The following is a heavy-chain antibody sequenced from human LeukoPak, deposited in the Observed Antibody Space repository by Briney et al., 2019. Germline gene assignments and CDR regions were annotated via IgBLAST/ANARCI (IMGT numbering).Heavy chain of an antibody. CDR1: GFTFSSFD. J-gene: IGHJ6*03. CDR2: IGTASDT. Sequence: GGSLRPSCAASGFTFSSFDMHWVRQPTGQGLEWVSTIGTASDTYYPGSVEGRFTLSRDNAKNSSYLQMNSLTAGDTAVYYCARGPPRGKYYYMDVWGKGTTVTVSS. V-gene: IGHV3-13*01. D-gene: IGHD1-1*01. CDR3: ARGPPRGKYYYMDV.